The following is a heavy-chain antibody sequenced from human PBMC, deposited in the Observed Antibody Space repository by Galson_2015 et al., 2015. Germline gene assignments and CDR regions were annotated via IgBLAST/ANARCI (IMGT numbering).Heavy chain of an antibody. CDR1: GGTFSSYA. CDR3: ATSLSRDYGRLNDAFDT. D-gene: IGHD4-17*01. J-gene: IGHJ3*02. CDR2: IIPIFGTA. V-gene: IGHV1-69*13. Sequence: SVKVSCKASGGTFSSYAISWVRQAPGQGLEWMGGIIPIFGTANYAQKFQGRVTITADESTSTAYMELSSLRSEDTAVYYCATSLSRDYGRLNDAFDTWGQGTMVTVSS.